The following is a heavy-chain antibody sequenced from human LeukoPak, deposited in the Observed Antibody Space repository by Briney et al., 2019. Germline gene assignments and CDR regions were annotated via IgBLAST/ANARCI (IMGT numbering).Heavy chain of an antibody. CDR3: ARGSDFWSGYFPVDY. V-gene: IGHV4-30-4*01. CDR1: GGSISSGDYC. CDR2: IYYSGST. Sequence: SQTLSLTWTVAGGSISSGDYCWRWIRQPPGKGLEWIGHIYYSGSTYYNPSLKSRVTISVDTSKNQFSLKLSSVTAADTAVYYCARGSDFWSGYFPVDYWGQGTLVTVSS. J-gene: IGHJ4*02. D-gene: IGHD3-3*01.